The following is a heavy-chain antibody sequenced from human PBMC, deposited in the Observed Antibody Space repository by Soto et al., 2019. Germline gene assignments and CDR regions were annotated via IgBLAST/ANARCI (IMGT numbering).Heavy chain of an antibody. V-gene: IGHV3-30*18. J-gene: IGHJ4*02. CDR3: AKDLRTPGPFYLDSTGFLPRDS. CDR2: ISYDGINK. D-gene: IGHD3-22*01. Sequence: PGGSLRLSCAASGFTFSTYGMHWVRQAPGKGLEWVAVISYDGINKYYADSVKGRFTVSRDNSKNTLYLQMNSLRAEDTAVYYCAKDLRTPGPFYLDSTGFLPRDSWGQGTLVTVSS. CDR1: GFTFSTYG.